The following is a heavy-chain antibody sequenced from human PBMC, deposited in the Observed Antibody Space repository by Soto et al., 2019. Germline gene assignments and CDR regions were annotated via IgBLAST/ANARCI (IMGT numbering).Heavy chain of an antibody. CDR2: ISVDDGDT. D-gene: IGHD5-18*01. J-gene: IGHJ6*02. V-gene: IGHV1-18*04. Sequence: GASVKVSCKASGYTFTSYGISWVRQAPGEGLEWMGWISVDDGDTNYAQNFQGRLTMSTDTSTSTAYMEMRSLRSDDTAVYYCARDQVAKWAPGSAMVNYYYGMDAWGQGTAVTVSS. CDR1: GYTFTSYG. CDR3: ARDQVAKWAPGSAMVNYYYGMDA.